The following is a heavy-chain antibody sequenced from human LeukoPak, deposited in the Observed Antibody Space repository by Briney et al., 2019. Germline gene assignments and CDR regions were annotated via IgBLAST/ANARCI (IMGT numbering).Heavy chain of an antibody. D-gene: IGHD3-10*01. CDR2: ISPSGETI. CDR3: ARDMIRGSWGRSPFDF. J-gene: IGHJ4*02. Sequence: GGSLRLSCAASGFTFSNAWMSWVRQAPGKGLEWLSYISPSGETIYWADSVKGRFTISRDNVKKLLYLQMSRLRVEDTAVYYCARDMIRGSWGRSPFDFWGQGTLVTVSS. CDR1: GFTFSNAW. V-gene: IGHV3-11*04.